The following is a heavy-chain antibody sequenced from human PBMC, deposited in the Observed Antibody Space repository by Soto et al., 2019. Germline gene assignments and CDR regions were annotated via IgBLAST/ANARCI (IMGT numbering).Heavy chain of an antibody. V-gene: IGHV3-74*01. D-gene: IGHD1-7*01. Sequence: EVQLVESGGGLVQPGGSLRLSCAASGFTFSSYWMHWVRQAPGKGLVWVSRIYTDGSRADYADSVKGRFTISRDNAKNTVYRQVNSLGAEYTAVYYCARGARNYYYFDYWGQGTLVTVSS. CDR3: ARGARNYYYFDY. CDR2: IYTDGSRA. CDR1: GFTFSSYW. J-gene: IGHJ4*02.